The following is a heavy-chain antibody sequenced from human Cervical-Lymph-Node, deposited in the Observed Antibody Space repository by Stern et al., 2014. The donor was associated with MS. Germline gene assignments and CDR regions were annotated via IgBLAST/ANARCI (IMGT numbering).Heavy chain of an antibody. D-gene: IGHD2/OR15-2a*01. CDR3: ARGLWHEGFDY. CDR2: IYYSGST. V-gene: IGHV4-59*01. CDR1: GGSISSYY. Sequence: QVQLVESGPGLVKPSETLSLTCTVSGGSISSYYWSWIRQPPGKGLEWIGYIYYSGSTNYNPSLKSRVTISVDTSKNQFSLKLSSVTAADTAVYYCARGLWHEGFDYWGQGTLVTVSS. J-gene: IGHJ4*02.